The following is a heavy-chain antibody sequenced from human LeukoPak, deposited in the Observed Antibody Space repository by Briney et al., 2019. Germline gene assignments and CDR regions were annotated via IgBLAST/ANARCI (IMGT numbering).Heavy chain of an antibody. J-gene: IGHJ5*02. V-gene: IGHV3-73*01. Sequence: GGSLRLSCAASGFTFSGSAMHWVRQASGKGLEWVGRIRSKANSYATAYAASVKGRFTISRDDSKNTAYLQMNSLKTEDTAVYYCTKEYSGYDSDWFDPWGQGTLVTVSS. D-gene: IGHD5-12*01. CDR2: IRSKANSYAT. CDR1: GFTFSGSA. CDR3: TKEYSGYDSDWFDP.